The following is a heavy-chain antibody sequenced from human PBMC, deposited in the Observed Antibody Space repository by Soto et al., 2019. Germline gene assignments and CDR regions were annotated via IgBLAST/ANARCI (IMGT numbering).Heavy chain of an antibody. CDR2: VYHNGGA. CDR1: GVSIRNSHSC. D-gene: IGHD2-21*01. J-gene: IGHJ5*01. Sequence: AETLSLTCTVSGVSIRNSHSCWACMGQGPGKGLQFIASVYHNGGAHYNSSLKSRVTISVDTANNQVSLRMRSLTAADTAFYYCGRVVEGATRHTDPDSWGQGILVTVSS. V-gene: IGHV4-39*01. CDR3: GRVVEGATRHTDPDS.